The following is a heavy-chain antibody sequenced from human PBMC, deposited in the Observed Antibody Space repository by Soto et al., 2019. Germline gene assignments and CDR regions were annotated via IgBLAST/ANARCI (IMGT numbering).Heavy chain of an antibody. D-gene: IGHD3-9*01. Sequence: PSETLSLTCTVSGGSISSYYWSWIRQPPGKGLEWIGYIYYSGSTNYNPSIKSRVTISVDTSKNQFSLKLSSVTAADTAVYYCARALILTGYYIHDAFDIWGQGTMVT. CDR1: GGSISSYY. J-gene: IGHJ3*02. CDR2: IYYSGST. V-gene: IGHV4-59*01. CDR3: ARALILTGYYIHDAFDI.